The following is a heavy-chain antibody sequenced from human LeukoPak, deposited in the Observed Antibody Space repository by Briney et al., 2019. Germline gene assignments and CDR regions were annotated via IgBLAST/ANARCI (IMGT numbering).Heavy chain of an antibody. Sequence: PGGSLRLSCAASGFTFSSYIMNWVRQAPGKGLEWVSYISSSSGTIYYADSVKGRFIISRDNAKNSLFLQMNSRRDEDTAVYYCARDLVLAVWGQGTTVTVSS. V-gene: IGHV3-48*02. CDR1: GFTFSSYI. D-gene: IGHD4/OR15-4a*01. J-gene: IGHJ6*02. CDR2: ISSSSGTI. CDR3: ARDLVLAV.